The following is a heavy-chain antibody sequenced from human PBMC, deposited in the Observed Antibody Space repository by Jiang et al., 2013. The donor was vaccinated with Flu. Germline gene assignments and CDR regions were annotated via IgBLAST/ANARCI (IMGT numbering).Heavy chain of an antibody. CDR2: INPNSGDT. CDR1: GYSFTGYY. CDR3: ARSGSGSYLGDY. D-gene: IGHD3-10*01. J-gene: IGHJ4*02. V-gene: IGHV1-2*02. Sequence: SVKVSCKASGYSFTGYYIHWVRQAPGQGLEWMGWINPNSGDTNYAQKFQGRVTMTRDTSISTAYMELSRLRSDDTAVYYCARSGSGSYLGDYWGQGTLVTVSS.